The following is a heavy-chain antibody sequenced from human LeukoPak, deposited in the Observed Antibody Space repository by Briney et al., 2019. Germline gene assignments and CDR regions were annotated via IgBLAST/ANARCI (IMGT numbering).Heavy chain of an antibody. J-gene: IGHJ6*02. Sequence: PGGSLRLSCAASGFTFSSYAMSWVRQAPGKGLEWVSAISGSGGSTYYADSVKGRFTISRDNSKNTLYLQMNSLRAEDTAVYYCAKKARIAAAGGLSYGMDVWGQGTTVTVSS. CDR1: GFTFSSYA. CDR3: AKKARIAAAGGLSYGMDV. D-gene: IGHD6-13*01. CDR2: ISGSGGST. V-gene: IGHV3-23*01.